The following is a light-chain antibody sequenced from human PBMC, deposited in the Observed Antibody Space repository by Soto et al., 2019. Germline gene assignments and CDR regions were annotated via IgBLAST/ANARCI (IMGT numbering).Light chain of an antibody. V-gene: IGLV2-14*01. J-gene: IGLJ1*01. Sequence: QSALTQPASVSGSPGQSVTISCTGTSSDVGGYDYVSWYQHHPGKAPKLVIYDVTYRPSGVSDRFSGSKSANTASLTISGLQAEDEADYYCSSYTSSSTYVFGTGT. CDR1: SSDVGGYDY. CDR3: SSYTSSSTYV. CDR2: DVT.